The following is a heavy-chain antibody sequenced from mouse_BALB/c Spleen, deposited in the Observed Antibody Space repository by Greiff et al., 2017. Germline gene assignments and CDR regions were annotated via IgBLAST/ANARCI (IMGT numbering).Heavy chain of an antibody. D-gene: IGHD1-2*01. V-gene: IGHV5-17*02. CDR1: GFTFSSFG. CDR2: ISSGSSTI. Sequence: EVQLVESGGGLVQPGGSRKLSCAASGFTFSSFGMHWVRQAPEKGLEWVAYISSGSSTIYYADTVKGRFTISRDNPKNTLFLQMTSLRSEDTAMYYCARGRDTTAPFDYWGQGTTLTVSS. CDR3: ARGRDTTAPFDY. J-gene: IGHJ2*01.